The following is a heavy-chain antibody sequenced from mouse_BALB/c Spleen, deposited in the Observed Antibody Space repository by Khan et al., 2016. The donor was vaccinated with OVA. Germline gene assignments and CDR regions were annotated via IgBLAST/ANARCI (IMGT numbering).Heavy chain of an antibody. CDR1: GDSITSGY. D-gene: IGHD2-14*01. V-gene: IGHV3-8*02. CDR2: IIYTGST. CDR3: ARSTYRFAFVY. J-gene: IGHJ3*01. Sequence: EVKLLESGPSLVKPSQTLSLTCSVTGDSITSGYWNWIRKFPGNKLEYMGHIIYTGSTYYNPSLKSRISITRHTSENQYYLQLNSVTDEDTATYYCARSTYRFAFVYWGQGTLVTVSA.